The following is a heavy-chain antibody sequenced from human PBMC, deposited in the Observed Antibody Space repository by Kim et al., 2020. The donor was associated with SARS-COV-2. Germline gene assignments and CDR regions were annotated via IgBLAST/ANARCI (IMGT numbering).Heavy chain of an antibody. V-gene: IGHV1-18*01. D-gene: IGHD2-8*01. CDR1: GYTFTSYG. CDR2: ISTYNGNT. Sequence: ASVKVSCKASGYTFTSYGISWVRQAPGQGLEWMGWISTYNGNTNYAQKLQGRVTMTTDTSTSTAYMELRSLRSDDTAVYYCARAYCTNGVCYPYDYWGQGTLVTVSS. J-gene: IGHJ4*02. CDR3: ARAYCTNGVCYPYDY.